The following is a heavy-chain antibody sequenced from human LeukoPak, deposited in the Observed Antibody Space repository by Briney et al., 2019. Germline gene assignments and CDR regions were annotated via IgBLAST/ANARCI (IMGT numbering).Heavy chain of an antibody. Sequence: TETLSLTCTVSGGSISSYYWSWIRQPPGKGLEWIGYIYYSGSTNYNPSLKSRVTISVDTSKNQFSLMLSSVTAADTAVYFCARGWGQQLPPTYWGQGTLVTVSS. CDR3: ARGWGQQLPPTY. D-gene: IGHD6-13*01. CDR1: GGSISSYY. V-gene: IGHV4-59*01. CDR2: IYYSGST. J-gene: IGHJ4*02.